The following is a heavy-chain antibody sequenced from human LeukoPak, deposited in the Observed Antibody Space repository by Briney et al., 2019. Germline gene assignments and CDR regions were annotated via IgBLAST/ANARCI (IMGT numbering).Heavy chain of an antibody. J-gene: IGHJ4*02. CDR2: IHYSGTT. CDR1: GASINSNSYF. CDR3: AREDVDAY. V-gene: IGHV4-39*07. D-gene: IGHD2-15*01. Sequence: SETLSLTCTVSGASINSNSYFWGWVRQPPGKGLEWIGSIHYSGTTYYNPSLESRVTISIDTSNNQFSLRLTSVTAADTAVYYCAREDVDAYWGQGTLVTVSS.